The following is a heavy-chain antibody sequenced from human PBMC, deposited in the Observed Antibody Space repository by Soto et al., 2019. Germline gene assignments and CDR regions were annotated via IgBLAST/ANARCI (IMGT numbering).Heavy chain of an antibody. D-gene: IGHD3-10*01. CDR1: GGSISSSNW. CDR2: IYHSGST. Sequence: QVQLQESGPGLVKPSGTLSLTCAVSGGSISSSNWWSWVRQPPGQGLEWIGEIYHSGSTNYNPPLKSRVTISVDKSKTQFSLKLNSVTAADTAVYYCAKVRESRGPQPFDYWGQGTLVTVSS. J-gene: IGHJ4*02. V-gene: IGHV4-4*02. CDR3: AKVRESRGPQPFDY.